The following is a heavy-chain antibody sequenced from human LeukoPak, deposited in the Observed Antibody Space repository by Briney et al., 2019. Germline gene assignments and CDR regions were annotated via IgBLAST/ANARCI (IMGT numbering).Heavy chain of an antibody. CDR2: ISSSSSYI. CDR3: ARVLKGSGSYLFGY. D-gene: IGHD1-26*01. V-gene: IGHV3-21*01. J-gene: IGHJ4*02. Sequence: GGSLRLSCAACGFTFSSYSMNWVRQAPGKGLEWVSSISSSSSYIYYADSVKGRFTISRDNAKNSLYLQMNSLRAEDTAVYYWARVLKGSGSYLFGYWGQGTLVTVSS. CDR1: GFTFSSYS.